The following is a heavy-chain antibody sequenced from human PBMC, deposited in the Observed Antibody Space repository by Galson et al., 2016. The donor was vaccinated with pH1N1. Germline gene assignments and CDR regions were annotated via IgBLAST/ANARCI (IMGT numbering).Heavy chain of an antibody. CDR1: GFTFSNSG. J-gene: IGHJ4*02. D-gene: IGHD1-26*01. V-gene: IGHV3-23*01. Sequence: SLRLSCAASGFTFSNSGMTWVRQAPGKGLEWVSTISNSGGTTFYADSEKGRFTFSRDNFRNTLYLEMNTLRPEDTAVYYCVRARAGAALWGFDHWGQGTLVTVSS. CDR3: VRARAGAALWGFDH. CDR2: ISNSGGTT.